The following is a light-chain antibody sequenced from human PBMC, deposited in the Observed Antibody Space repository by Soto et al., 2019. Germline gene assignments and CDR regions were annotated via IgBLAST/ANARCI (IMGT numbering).Light chain of an antibody. CDR1: QSVLYSSNNKNY. V-gene: IGKV4-1*01. Sequence: DIVMTQSPDSLAVSLGERATINCKSSQSVLYSSNNKNYLAWYQQKPGQPPKLLIYWASTRESGVPDRFSGSGYGTDFTLTISSLQAEDVAVYYCQQYFDPPLTFGQGTKLEI. CDR2: WAS. J-gene: IGKJ2*01. CDR3: QQYFDPPLT.